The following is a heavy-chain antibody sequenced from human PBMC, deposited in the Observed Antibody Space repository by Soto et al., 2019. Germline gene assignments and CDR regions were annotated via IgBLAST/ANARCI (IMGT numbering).Heavy chain of an antibody. CDR2: INHSGST. J-gene: IGHJ6*02. Sequence: ETLYLTCAVYGGYFSGYYWSWIRQPPGKGLEWIGEINHSGSTNYNPSLKSRVTISVDTSKNQFSLKLSSVTAADTAVYYGASGVAAPSLGMDVWGQGTRVTVSS. V-gene: IGHV4-34*01. D-gene: IGHD6-13*01. CDR1: GGYFSGYY. CDR3: ASGVAAPSLGMDV.